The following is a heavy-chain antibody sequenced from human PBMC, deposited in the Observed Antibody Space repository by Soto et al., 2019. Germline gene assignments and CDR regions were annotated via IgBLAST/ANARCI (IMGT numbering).Heavy chain of an antibody. Sequence: SVKVSCKASGGTFSSYAISWVRQAPGQGLEWMGGIIPIFGTANYAQKFQGRVTITADESTSTAYMELSSLRSEDTAVYYCARDHPWYYDFWSGYQPYYFDYWGQGTLVTVSS. V-gene: IGHV1-69*13. CDR1: GGTFSSYA. CDR2: IIPIFGTA. J-gene: IGHJ4*02. CDR3: ARDHPWYYDFWSGYQPYYFDY. D-gene: IGHD3-3*01.